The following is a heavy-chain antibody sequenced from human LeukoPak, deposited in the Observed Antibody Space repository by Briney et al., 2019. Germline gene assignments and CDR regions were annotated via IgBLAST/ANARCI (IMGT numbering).Heavy chain of an antibody. CDR3: ARKLLRANWFDP. V-gene: IGHV1-2*02. D-gene: IGHD3-22*01. CDR1: GYTFTGYY. Sequence: ASVKVSCKASGYTFTGYYMHWVRQAPGQGLEWMGWINPNSGGTNYAQKFQGRVTMTRDTSISTAYMELSRLRSDDTAVYYCARKLLRANWFDPWGRGTLVTVSS. J-gene: IGHJ5*02. CDR2: INPNSGGT.